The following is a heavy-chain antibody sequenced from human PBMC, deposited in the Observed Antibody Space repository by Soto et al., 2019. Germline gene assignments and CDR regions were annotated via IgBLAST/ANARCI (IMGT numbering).Heavy chain of an antibody. V-gene: IGHV4-59*01. Sequence: PSEPLSLTWTVSGASISGYYCSWIRPPPGMGLEFIGYIHYSGSTNYNPSLKSRITTSVDTSMNHCSLKLSSVTAADTAVYFCARITRPDSGALYYFDYWGQGILVTVAS. CDR2: IHYSGST. J-gene: IGHJ4*02. CDR3: ARITRPDSGALYYFDY. CDR1: GASISGYY. D-gene: IGHD6-25*01.